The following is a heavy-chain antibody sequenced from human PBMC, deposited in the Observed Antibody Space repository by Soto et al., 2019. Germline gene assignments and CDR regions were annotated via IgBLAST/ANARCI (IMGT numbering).Heavy chain of an antibody. V-gene: IGHV2-5*02. D-gene: IGHD6-13*01. CDR3: AHWGGLGSSWYPSRYYFDY. CDR2: IYWDDDK. CDR1: GFSLSTSGVG. J-gene: IGHJ4*02. Sequence: QIPLKESGPTLVKPTQTLTLTCTFSGFSLSTSGVGVGWIRQPPGKALEWLALIYWDDDKRYSPSLKSRLTITKDTSKNQVVLTMTNMDPVDTATYYCAHWGGLGSSWYPSRYYFDYWGQGTLVTVSS.